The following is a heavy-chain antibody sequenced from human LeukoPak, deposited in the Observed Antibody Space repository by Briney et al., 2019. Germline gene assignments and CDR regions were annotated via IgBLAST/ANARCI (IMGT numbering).Heavy chain of an antibody. CDR1: GYSFTSYW. Sequence: GESLKISCKGSGYSFTSYWIGWVRQMPGKGLEWMGIIYPGDSDTRYSPSFQGQVTISADKSISTAYLQWSSLKASDTAMYYCARTSYCSGGSCYHFDYWGQGTLVTVSS. V-gene: IGHV5-51*01. D-gene: IGHD2-15*01. CDR2: IYPGDSDT. CDR3: ARTSYCSGGSCYHFDY. J-gene: IGHJ4*02.